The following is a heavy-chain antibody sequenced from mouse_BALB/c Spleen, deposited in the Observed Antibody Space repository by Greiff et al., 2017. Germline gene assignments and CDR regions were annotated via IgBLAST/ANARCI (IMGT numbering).Heavy chain of an antibody. V-gene: IGHV1-5*01. D-gene: IGHD2-1*01. Sequence: VQLKQSGTVLARPGASVKMSCKASGYSFTSYWMHWVKQRPGQGLEWIGAIYPGNSDTSYNQKFKGKAKLTAVTSASTAYMGLSSLTNEDSAVYYCTRSDGNYSVFDVWGAGTTVTVSS. CDR2: IYPGNSDT. J-gene: IGHJ1*01. CDR1: GYSFTSYW. CDR3: TRSDGNYSVFDV.